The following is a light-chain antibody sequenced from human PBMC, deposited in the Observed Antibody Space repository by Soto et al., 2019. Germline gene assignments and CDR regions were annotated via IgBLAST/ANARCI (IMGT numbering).Light chain of an antibody. CDR1: TPNIGAGYD. CDR3: QSYDSRLSGVV. Sequence: QAVLTQPPSVSGAPGQRFTTSCPGSTPNIGAGYDVHWYQQLPGTAPKLLIYGNSNRPSGVPDRFSGSKSGTSASLAITGLQAEDEADYYCQSYDSRLSGVVFGGGTQPTVL. V-gene: IGLV1-40*01. CDR2: GNS. J-gene: IGLJ2*01.